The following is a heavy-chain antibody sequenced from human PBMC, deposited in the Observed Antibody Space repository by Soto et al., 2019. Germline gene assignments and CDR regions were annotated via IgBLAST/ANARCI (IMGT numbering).Heavy chain of an antibody. Sequence: SETLSLTCTVSGGSISSYYWSRIRQPPGKGLEWIGYIYYSGSTNYNPSLKSRVTISVDTSKNQFSLKLSSVTAADTAVYYCARDGGSSSSRPHWFDPWGQGTLVPVSS. CDR2: IYYSGST. CDR1: GGSISSYY. V-gene: IGHV4-59*01. J-gene: IGHJ5*02. CDR3: ARDGGSSSSRPHWFDP. D-gene: IGHD6-6*01.